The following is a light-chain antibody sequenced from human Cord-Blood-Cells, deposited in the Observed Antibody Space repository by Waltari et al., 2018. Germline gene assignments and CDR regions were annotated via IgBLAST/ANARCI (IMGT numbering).Light chain of an antibody. CDR1: QSVLYSSNNKNY. Sequence: DLVLTQSPDSLAVSLGARATINSKSSQSVLYSSNNKNYLAWYQQKPGQPPKLLIYWASTRESGVPDRFSGSGSGTDFALTISSQQAEDVAVYYCQQYYSTPPVTFGGGTKVEIK. CDR2: WAS. V-gene: IGKV4-1*01. J-gene: IGKJ4*01. CDR3: QQYYSTPPVT.